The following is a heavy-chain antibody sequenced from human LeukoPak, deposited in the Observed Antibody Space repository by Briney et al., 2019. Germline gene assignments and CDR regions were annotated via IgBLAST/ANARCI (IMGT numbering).Heavy chain of an antibody. V-gene: IGHV4-34*01. CDR3: ARGLDVVVVAATQGAFDI. D-gene: IGHD2-15*01. CDR1: GGSFSGYY. Sequence: SETLSLTWAVYGGSFSGYYWSWIRQPPGKGLEWIGEINHSGSTNYNPSLKSRVTISVDTSKNQFSLKLSSVTAADTAVYYCARGLDVVVVAATQGAFDIWGQGTMVTVSS. CDR2: INHSGST. J-gene: IGHJ3*02.